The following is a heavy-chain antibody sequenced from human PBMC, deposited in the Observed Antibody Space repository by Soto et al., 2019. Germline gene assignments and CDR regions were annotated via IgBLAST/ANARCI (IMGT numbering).Heavy chain of an antibody. CDR1: GFIFDSHG. Sequence: QVELAESGGGAVQPGRSLRLSCAACGFIFDSHGMHWVRQAPGKGLEWVSVVWNDGINKYYADSLKGRFTISRDNSNNTVFLHMSSLRPEDTALYYCARGGGYNFGSPKFEYWGQGAQVTVSS. V-gene: IGHV3-33*01. D-gene: IGHD5-12*01. J-gene: IGHJ1*01. CDR2: VWNDGINK. CDR3: ARGGGYNFGSPKFEY.